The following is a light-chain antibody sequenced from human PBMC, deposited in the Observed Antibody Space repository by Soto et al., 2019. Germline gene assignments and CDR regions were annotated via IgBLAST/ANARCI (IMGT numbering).Light chain of an antibody. J-gene: IGKJ1*01. CDR1: QGISNY. V-gene: IGKV1-27*01. Sequence: DIQMTQSPSSLSASVGDRVTIICRASQGISNYLAWYQQKPGKVPKLLIYAASTLQSGVPSRFSGSGSGTDFTITISSLQPEDVATYYCQKYNSAPLTFGQGNKVDIQ. CDR3: QKYNSAPLT. CDR2: AAS.